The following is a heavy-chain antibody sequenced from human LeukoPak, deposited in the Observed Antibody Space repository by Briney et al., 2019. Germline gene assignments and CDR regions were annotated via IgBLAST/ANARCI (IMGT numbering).Heavy chain of an antibody. CDR3: ARYGVAGAYCSGGSCYRGGFDY. CDR1: GYTFTGYY. Sequence: ASVKVSCTASGYTFTGYYMHWVRQAPGQGLEWMGWINPNSGDSTYAQKFQGRVTMTRATSISTAYMELSRLRSDYAAVYYCARYGVAGAYCSGGSCYRGGFDYWGQETLVTVSS. D-gene: IGHD2-15*01. V-gene: IGHV1-2*02. J-gene: IGHJ4*02. CDR2: INPNSGDS.